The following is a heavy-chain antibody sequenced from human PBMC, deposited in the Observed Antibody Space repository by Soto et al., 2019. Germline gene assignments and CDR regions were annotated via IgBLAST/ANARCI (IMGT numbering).Heavy chain of an antibody. J-gene: IGHJ3*02. V-gene: IGHV1-2*04. D-gene: IGHD3-22*01. CDR1: GYTFTGYY. Sequence: ASVKVSCTASGYTFTGYYMHWVRQAPGQGLEWMGWINPNSGGTNYAQKFQGWVTMTRDTSISTAYMELSRLRSDDTAVYYCARDLLGYYDSSGYQDAFDIWGQGTMVTVSS. CDR3: ARDLLGYYDSSGYQDAFDI. CDR2: INPNSGGT.